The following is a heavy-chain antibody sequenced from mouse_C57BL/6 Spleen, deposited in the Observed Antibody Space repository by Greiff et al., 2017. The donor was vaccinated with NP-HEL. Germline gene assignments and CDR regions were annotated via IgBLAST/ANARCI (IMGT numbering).Heavy chain of an antibody. CDR1: GYTFTSYW. Sequence: QVQLQPSGAELVKPGASVKLSCKASGYTFTSYWMQWVNQRPGQGLEWIGEIDPSDSSTNYNQKFKGKATLTVDTSSSTAYMQLSSLSSEDSAVYYCARYPSLPGGAMDDWGQGTSVTVSS. CDR2: IDPSDSST. CDR3: ARYPSLPGGAMDD. D-gene: IGHD2-1*01. V-gene: IGHV1-50*01. J-gene: IGHJ4*01.